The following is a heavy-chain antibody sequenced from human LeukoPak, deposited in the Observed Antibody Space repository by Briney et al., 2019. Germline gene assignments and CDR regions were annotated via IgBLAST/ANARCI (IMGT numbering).Heavy chain of an antibody. D-gene: IGHD2-2*02. CDR3: ARDRLVVVPAAISTVDP. CDR1: GYTFTSYD. CDR2: ISAYNGNT. V-gene: IGHV1-18*01. J-gene: IGHJ5*02. Sequence: ASVKVSCKASGYTFTSYDINWVRQATGQRLEWMGWISAYNGNTNYAQKLQGRVTMTTDTSTSTAYMELRSLRSDDTAVYYRARDRLVVVPAAISTVDPWGQGTLVTVSS.